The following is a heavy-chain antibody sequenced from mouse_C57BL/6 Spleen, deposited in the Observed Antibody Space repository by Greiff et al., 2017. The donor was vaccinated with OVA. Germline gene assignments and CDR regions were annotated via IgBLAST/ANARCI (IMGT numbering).Heavy chain of an antibody. CDR3: ARHGDYARFAY. Sequence: EVKLVESGGDLVKPGGSLKLSCAASGFTFSSYGMSWVRQTPDKRLEWVATISSGGSYTYYPDSVKGRFTISRDKAKNTLYLQMSSLKSEDTAMYYCARHGDYARFAYWGQGTLVTVSA. J-gene: IGHJ3*01. D-gene: IGHD2-13*01. CDR2: ISSGGSYT. CDR1: GFTFSSYG. V-gene: IGHV5-6*02.